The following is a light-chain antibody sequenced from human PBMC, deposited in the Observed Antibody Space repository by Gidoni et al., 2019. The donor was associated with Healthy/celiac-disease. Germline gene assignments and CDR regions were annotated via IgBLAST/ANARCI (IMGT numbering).Light chain of an antibody. CDR3: AAWDDSLNGRGV. V-gene: IGLV1-44*01. J-gene: IGLJ2*01. CDR1: SSNIGSNT. Sequence: QSLLTQPPSASGTPVQMVTISCSGSSSNIGSNTVNWYQQLPGTAPKILIYSNNQRPSGVPDRFSGSKSGTSASLAISGLQSEDEADYYCAAWDDSLNGRGVFGGGTKLTVL. CDR2: SNN.